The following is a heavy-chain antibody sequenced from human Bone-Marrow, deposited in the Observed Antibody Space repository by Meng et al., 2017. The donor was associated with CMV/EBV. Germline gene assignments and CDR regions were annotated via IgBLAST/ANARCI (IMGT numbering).Heavy chain of an antibody. D-gene: IGHD3-22*01. V-gene: IGHV3-30*02. CDR1: GFTFSSYG. Sequence: GESLKISCAASGFTFSSYGMHWVRQAPGKGLEWVAFIRYDGSNKYYADSVKGRFTISRDNSKSTLYLQMNSLRAEDTAVYYFVPTYYYDSSGYPSSYWGQGTLVTVSS. CDR2: IRYDGSNK. CDR3: VPTYYYDSSGYPSSY. J-gene: IGHJ4*02.